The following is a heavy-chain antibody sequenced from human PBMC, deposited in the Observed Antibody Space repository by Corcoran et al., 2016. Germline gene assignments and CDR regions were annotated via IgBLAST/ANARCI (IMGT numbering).Heavy chain of an antibody. V-gene: IGHV1-3*01. J-gene: IGHJ6*02. D-gene: IGHD3-22*01. CDR1: GYTFTSYA. CDR3: ARAPRYYYDSSGYYYYNGMDV. CDR2: INAGNGNT. Sequence: QVQLVPSGAEVKKPGASVKVSCKASGYTFTSYAMHWVRQAPGQRLEWMGWINAGNGNTKYSQKFQGRVTITRDTSASTAYMELSSLRSEDTAVYYCARAPRYYYDSSGYYYYNGMDVGGQGTTVTVSS.